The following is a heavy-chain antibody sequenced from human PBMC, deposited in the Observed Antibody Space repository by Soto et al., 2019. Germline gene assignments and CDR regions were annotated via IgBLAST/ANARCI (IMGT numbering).Heavy chain of an antibody. Sequence: QVQLVESGGGVVPPGRSLRLSCAASGFTFSSYGMHWVRQAPGKGLARVAVIWYDGSNKYYADSVKGRFTISRDNSKNTLYLQMNSLRADDTAVYYCARVPYYYGSSAFDIWGQGTMVTVSS. CDR3: ARVPYYYGSSAFDI. CDR2: IWYDGSNK. J-gene: IGHJ3*02. CDR1: GFTFSSYG. V-gene: IGHV3-33*01. D-gene: IGHD3-10*01.